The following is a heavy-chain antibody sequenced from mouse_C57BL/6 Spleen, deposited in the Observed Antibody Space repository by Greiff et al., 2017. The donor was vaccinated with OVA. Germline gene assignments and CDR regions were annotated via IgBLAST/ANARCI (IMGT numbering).Heavy chain of an antibody. J-gene: IGHJ3*01. CDR3: ARSTMVTRGFAY. V-gene: IGHV5-6*01. CDR2: ISSGGSYT. CDR1: GFTFSSYG. D-gene: IGHD2-2*01. Sequence: EVKVVESGGDLVKPGGSLKLSCAASGFTFSSYGMSWVRQTPDKRLEWVATISSGGSYTYYPDSVKGRFTISRDNAKNTLYLQMSSLKSEDTAMYYCARSTMVTRGFAYWGQGTLVTVSA.